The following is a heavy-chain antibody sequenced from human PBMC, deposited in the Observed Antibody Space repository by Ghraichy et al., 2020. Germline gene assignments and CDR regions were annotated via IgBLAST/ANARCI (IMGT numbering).Heavy chain of an antibody. D-gene: IGHD5-18*01. J-gene: IGHJ4*01. Sequence: GGSLRLSCAASGFTLSSYWLSWVRQAPGKGLEWVANINQFGSEEKDVDSVKGRFTVSRDNAKNSLSLQMNGLRAEDTAGYYCARTSYTSLAYFDYGGHGALVAVSS. V-gene: IGHV3-7*03. CDR1: GFTLSSYW. CDR3: ARTSYTSLAYFDY. CDR2: INQFGSEE.